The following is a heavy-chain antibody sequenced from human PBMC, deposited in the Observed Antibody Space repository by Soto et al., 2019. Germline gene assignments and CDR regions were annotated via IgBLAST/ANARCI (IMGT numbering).Heavy chain of an antibody. CDR2: IYYSGST. J-gene: IGHJ4*02. CDR1: GGSISSSSYY. V-gene: IGHV4-39*01. CDR3: ARHRTYYYDSSGYYGEYYFDY. D-gene: IGHD3-22*01. Sequence: PSETLSITCTVSGGSISSSSYYWGWIRQPPGKGLEWIGSIYYSGSTYYNPSLKSRVTISVDTSKNQFSLKLSSVTAADTAVYYCARHRTYYYDSSGYYGEYYFDYWGQGTLVTVSS.